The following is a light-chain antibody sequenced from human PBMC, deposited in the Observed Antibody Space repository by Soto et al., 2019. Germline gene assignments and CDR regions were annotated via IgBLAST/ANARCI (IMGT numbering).Light chain of an antibody. Sequence: DIVMPQSPLSLPVTPGEPASISCRSSQSLLHSNGYNYLDWYLQKPGQSPQLLIYLGSNRASGVPGRFSGSGSGTDFTLKISRVEAEDVGVYYCMQALQTQWTFGQGTKVEIK. CDR3: MQALQTQWT. CDR1: QSLLHSNGYNY. J-gene: IGKJ1*01. V-gene: IGKV2-28*01. CDR2: LGS.